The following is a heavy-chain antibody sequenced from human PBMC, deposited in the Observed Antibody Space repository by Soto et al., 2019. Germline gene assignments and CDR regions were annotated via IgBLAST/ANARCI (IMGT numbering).Heavy chain of an antibody. CDR1: GFTFSSYA. Sequence: PRLSFAASGFTFSSYAMSWVRQAPGKGLEWVSAISGSGGSTYYADSVKGRFTISRDNSKNTLYLQMNSLRAEDTAVYYCAKRTGHIAVAGNFDYWGQGKLVTVTS. D-gene: IGHD6-19*01. CDR3: AKRTGHIAVAGNFDY. CDR2: ISGSGGST. J-gene: IGHJ4*02. V-gene: IGHV3-23*01.